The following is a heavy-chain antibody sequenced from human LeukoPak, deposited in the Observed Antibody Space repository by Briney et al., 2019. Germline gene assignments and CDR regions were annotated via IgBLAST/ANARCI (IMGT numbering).Heavy chain of an antibody. J-gene: IGHJ4*02. CDR3: AKGGGGSYFDY. Sequence: GGSLRLSCAASGFTVSNNYMSWVRQAPRKGLEWVSVIYTGGSTYYADSVKGRFTISRDNSKNTLYLQMNSLRAEDTAVYYCAKGGGGSYFDYWGQGTLVTVSS. V-gene: IGHV3-53*05. D-gene: IGHD1-26*01. CDR2: IYTGGST. CDR1: GFTVSNNY.